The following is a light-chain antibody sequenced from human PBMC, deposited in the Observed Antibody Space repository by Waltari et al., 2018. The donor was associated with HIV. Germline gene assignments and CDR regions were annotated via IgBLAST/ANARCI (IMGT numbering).Light chain of an antibody. CDR2: EVS. CDR3: TSYISSSTPV. J-gene: IGLJ3*02. CDR1: SSDYNP. V-gene: IGLV2-14*01. Sequence: QAALTQPASVSGSPAQSITISCTGTSSDYNPVSWYQHHPGKAPKVKIYEVSTRPSGVSNRFSGSKSGYTASLTISGLQAEDEADYFCTSYISSSTPVFGGGTKVTVL.